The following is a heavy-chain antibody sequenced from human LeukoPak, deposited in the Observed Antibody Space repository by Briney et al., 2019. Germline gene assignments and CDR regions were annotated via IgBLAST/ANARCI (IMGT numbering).Heavy chain of an antibody. Sequence: GGSLRLSCAASGFTFTTYWMSWVRQAPGKGLEWVANIKQDGTERYYVGSVKGRFTISRDNAKNSLYLQMSSLRVEDTAVYYCAKVANYYYGSESYYFFEHWGQGTPVTASS. J-gene: IGHJ4*02. CDR3: AKVANYYYGSESYYFFEH. CDR1: GFTFTTYW. V-gene: IGHV3-7*01. CDR2: IKQDGTER. D-gene: IGHD3-10*01.